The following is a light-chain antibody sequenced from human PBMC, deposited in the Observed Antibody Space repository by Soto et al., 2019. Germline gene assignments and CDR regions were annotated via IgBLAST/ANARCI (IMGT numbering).Light chain of an antibody. V-gene: IGLV2-14*03. J-gene: IGLJ1*01. CDR1: SSDVGGYNY. Sequence: QSALTQPASVSGSPGQSITISCTGTSSDVGGYNYVSWYQQHPGKAPKLMIYDVSNRPSGVSNRFSGSKSGNTASLTISGLPAEDDGDYYCSSNTGSNTRLDVFGTGTKLTVL. CDR3: SSNTGSNTRLDV. CDR2: DVS.